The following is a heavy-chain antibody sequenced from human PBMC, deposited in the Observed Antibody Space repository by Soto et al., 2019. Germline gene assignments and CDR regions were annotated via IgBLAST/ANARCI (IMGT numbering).Heavy chain of an antibody. V-gene: IGHV4-34*01. Sequence: LETLSLTCAVYGGSFSGYYLSWIRQPPGKGLEWIGEINHSGSTNYNPSLKSRVTISVDTSKNQFSLKLSSVTAADTAVYYCARGWQNYYYYYYMDVWGKGTTVTVSS. CDR1: GGSFSGYY. J-gene: IGHJ6*03. CDR2: INHSGST. CDR3: ARGWQNYYYYYYMDV.